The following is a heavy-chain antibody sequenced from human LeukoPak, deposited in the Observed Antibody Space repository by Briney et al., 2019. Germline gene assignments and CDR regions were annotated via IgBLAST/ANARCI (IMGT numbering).Heavy chain of an antibody. CDR1: GGSFSGYY. D-gene: IGHD3-10*01. CDR3: ARNRIYGSGSSWFDP. CDR2: INHSGST. Sequence: PSETLSLTCAVYGGSFSGYYWSWIRQPPGKGLEWIGEINHSGSTNYNPSLKSRVTISVDTSKNQFSLKLSSVTAADTAVYYCARNRIYGSGSSWFDPWGQGTLVTVSS. J-gene: IGHJ5*02. V-gene: IGHV4-34*01.